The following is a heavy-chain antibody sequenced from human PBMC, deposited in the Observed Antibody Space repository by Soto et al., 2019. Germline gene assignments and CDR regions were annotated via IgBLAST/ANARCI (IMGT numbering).Heavy chain of an antibody. D-gene: IGHD1-26*01. Sequence: GGSLRLSCAASGFSFSGWSYNWVRQAAGKGLEWVSYINSGSTTFYYADSVKGRFTVSRDDVENSLHLQMNSLRGEDTAVYYCARESGNSYEGYYSDFWGQGVLVTVSS. J-gene: IGHJ4*02. V-gene: IGHV3-48*04. CDR2: INSGSTTF. CDR3: ARESGNSYEGYYSDF. CDR1: GFSFSGWS.